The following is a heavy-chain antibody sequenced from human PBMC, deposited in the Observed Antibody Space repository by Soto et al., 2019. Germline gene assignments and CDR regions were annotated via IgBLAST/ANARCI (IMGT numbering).Heavy chain of an antibody. CDR1: GYSFTSYW. V-gene: IGHV5-51*03. CDR3: ARIGDPTGVTSWFDP. D-gene: IGHD4-17*01. Sequence: EVQLVQSGAEVKKPGESLKISCKGSGYSFTSYWIGWVRQMPGKGLEWMGIIYPGDSDTRYSPAFQGQVTISADKSISTAYLQGSSLKASDTAMYYCARIGDPTGVTSWFDPWGQGTLVTVSS. CDR2: IYPGDSDT. J-gene: IGHJ5*02.